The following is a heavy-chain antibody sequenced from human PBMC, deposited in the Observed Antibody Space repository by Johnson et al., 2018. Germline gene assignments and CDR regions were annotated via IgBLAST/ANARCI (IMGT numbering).Heavy chain of an antibody. D-gene: IGHD3-22*01. V-gene: IGHV4-59*01. CDR1: GGSISSYY. Sequence: QVQLQESGPGLVKPSETLSLTCTVSGGSISSYYWSWIRQPPGKGLEWIGYIYYSGSTNYNPSLKSRVTISVDTSKNQFSLKLSSVTAADTAVYYCAKDPSRWSSGPSLDAFDIWGQGTMVTVSS. CDR2: IYYSGST. J-gene: IGHJ3*02. CDR3: AKDPSRWSSGPSLDAFDI.